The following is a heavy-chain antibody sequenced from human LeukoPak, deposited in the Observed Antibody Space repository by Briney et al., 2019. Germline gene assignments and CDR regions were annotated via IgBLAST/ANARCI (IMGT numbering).Heavy chain of an antibody. CDR2: ISGSGGST. V-gene: IGHV3-23*01. Sequence: PGGSLRLSCAASGFTFSSYAMSWVRQAPGKGLEWVSGISGSGGSTYYADSVKGRFTISRDNSKNTLYLQMNSLRAEDTAVYYCAKTLGGESITIFGDTPYYFDYWGQGTLVTVSS. CDR3: AKTLGGESITIFGDTPYYFDY. CDR1: GFTFSSYA. D-gene: IGHD3-3*01. J-gene: IGHJ4*02.